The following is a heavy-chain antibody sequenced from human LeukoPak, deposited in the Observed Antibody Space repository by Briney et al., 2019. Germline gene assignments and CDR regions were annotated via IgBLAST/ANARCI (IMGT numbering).Heavy chain of an antibody. CDR2: IGAYNGNT. CDR3: ARDFILFPSLGELFDP. J-gene: IGHJ5*02. Sequence: ASVKVSCKASDYTVTSYGISWVRRAPGQGLEWMGWIGAYNGNTNYAQKPQGRVTMTTDTSTSTAYMELRSLRSDDTAVYYCARDFILFPSLGELFDPWGQGTLVTVSS. CDR1: DYTVTSYG. V-gene: IGHV1-18*01. D-gene: IGHD3-10*01.